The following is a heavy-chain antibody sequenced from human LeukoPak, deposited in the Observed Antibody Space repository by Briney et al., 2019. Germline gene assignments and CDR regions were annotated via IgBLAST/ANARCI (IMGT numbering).Heavy chain of an antibody. Sequence: ASVKVSCKASRYTFTNYGISWVRQAAGQGLEWMGWISAYNGNTNYAQKLQGRVTMTTDTSTSTVYMELRSLRSDDTAVYYCARDARYDILTGYHYGMDVWGQGTTVTVSS. V-gene: IGHV1-18*01. D-gene: IGHD3-9*01. CDR1: RYTFTNYG. CDR2: ISAYNGNT. CDR3: ARDARYDILTGYHYGMDV. J-gene: IGHJ6*02.